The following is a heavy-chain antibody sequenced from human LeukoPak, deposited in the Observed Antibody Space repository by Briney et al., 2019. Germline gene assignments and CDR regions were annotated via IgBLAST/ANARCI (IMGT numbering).Heavy chain of an antibody. CDR1: GGSISSYY. J-gene: IGHJ4*02. V-gene: IGHV4-59*12. CDR2: IYYIGST. D-gene: IGHD3-22*01. Sequence: SETLSLTCTVSGGSISSYYWSWIRQPPGKGLEWIGYIYYIGSTNYNPSLQSRVTISVDTSKNQFSLKLSSVTAADTTVYYCARVRGRLLRGSFDYWGQGTLVTVSS. CDR3: ARVRGRLLRGSFDY.